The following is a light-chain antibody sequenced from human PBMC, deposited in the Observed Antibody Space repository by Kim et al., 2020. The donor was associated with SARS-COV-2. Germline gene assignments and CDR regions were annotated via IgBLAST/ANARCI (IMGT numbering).Light chain of an antibody. J-gene: IGKJ2*01. CDR1: QTVSSN. CDR3: QQYNNWPFT. Sequence: SVSPGESATLSCRASQTVSSNLAWYQQKPGQAPSLLIYDASKRATGVPARFSGSGSGTEFTISISSLQSEDFAVYYCQQYNNWPFTFGQGTKLEI. V-gene: IGKV3-15*01. CDR2: DAS.